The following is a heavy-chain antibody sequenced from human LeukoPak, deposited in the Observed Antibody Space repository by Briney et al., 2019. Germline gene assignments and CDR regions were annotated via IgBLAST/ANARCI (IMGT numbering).Heavy chain of an antibody. CDR1: GYTFTSYA. J-gene: IGHJ4*02. V-gene: IGHV1-2*02. Sequence: ASVKVSCKASGYTFTSYAINWVRQAPGQGLEWMGWINPKSGGTNYAEKFQGRVTMTRDTSISTAYMEVIRLRSDDTAVYYCARSPHILTGEKFEYWGQGTRVTVSS. CDR3: ARSPHILTGEKFEY. D-gene: IGHD3-9*01. CDR2: INPKSGGT.